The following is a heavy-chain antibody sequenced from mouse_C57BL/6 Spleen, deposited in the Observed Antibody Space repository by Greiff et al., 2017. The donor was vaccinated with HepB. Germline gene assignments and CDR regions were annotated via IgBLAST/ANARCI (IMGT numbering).Heavy chain of an antibody. CDR1: GYTFTDYY. Sequence: VQLKHSGPELVKPGASVKISCKASGYTFTDYYMNWVKQSHGKSLEWIGDINPNNGGTSYNQKFKGKATLTVDKSSSTAYMELRSLTSEDSAVYYCARFRRGYYFDYWGQGTTLTVSS. CDR3: ARFRRGYYFDY. V-gene: IGHV1-26*01. CDR2: INPNNGGT. J-gene: IGHJ2*01.